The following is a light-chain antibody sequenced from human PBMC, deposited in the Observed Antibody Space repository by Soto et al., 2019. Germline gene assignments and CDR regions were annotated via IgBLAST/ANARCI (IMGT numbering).Light chain of an antibody. CDR1: QSVSSSY. CDR3: KQYGRSPYT. V-gene: IGKV3-20*01. J-gene: IGKJ2*01. Sequence: EIVLTQSPGTLSLSPGERATLSCRASQSVSSSYLAWYQQKPGQAPRLLIYGASSRATGIPDRFSGSGSGTDFTLTISRLEPDDFAVYYCKQYGRSPYTFGQGTKLEIK. CDR2: GAS.